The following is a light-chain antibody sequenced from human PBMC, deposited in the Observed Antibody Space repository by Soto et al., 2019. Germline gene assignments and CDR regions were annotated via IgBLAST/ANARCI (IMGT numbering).Light chain of an antibody. CDR3: CSYAGSTYV. CDR2: EGS. V-gene: IGLV2-23*01. J-gene: IGLJ1*01. CDR1: SSDVGGYNL. Sequence: QSARTQPASVSGSPGQSITISCTGTSSDVGGYNLVSWYQQHPGKAPKLIIYEGSTRPSGVSNRFSGSKSGNTASLTISGLQSEDEGDYYCCSYAGSTYVFGTGTKVTVL.